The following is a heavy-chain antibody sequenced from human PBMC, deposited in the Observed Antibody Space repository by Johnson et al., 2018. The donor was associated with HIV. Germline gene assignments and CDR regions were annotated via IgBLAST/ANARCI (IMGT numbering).Heavy chain of an antibody. CDR2: ISYDGSNK. J-gene: IGHJ3*02. Sequence: QVQLVESGGGLVQPGGSLRLSCAASGFTFSSYAIHWVRQAPGKGLEWVAIISYDGSNKYYADSVKGRFTISRDNSKNTLYLQMNSLRPEDTAVYYCARGGRVIVGTEGAFDIWCQGTMVTVSS. CDR1: GFTFSSYA. CDR3: ARGGRVIVGTEGAFDI. V-gene: IGHV3-30*04. D-gene: IGHD1-26*01.